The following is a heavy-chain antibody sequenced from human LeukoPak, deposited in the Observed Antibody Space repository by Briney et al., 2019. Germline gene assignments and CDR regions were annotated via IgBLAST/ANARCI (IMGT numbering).Heavy chain of an antibody. D-gene: IGHD3-22*01. V-gene: IGHV3-53*01. Sequence: GGSLRLSCAASGFIVSNNYMSWVRQAPGKGLEWVSVIYSGGSTYYADSVKGRFTISRDNSKNTVYLQMNSLRAEDTAVYYCARYYCDSSGYPYYFDYWGQGTLVTVSS. J-gene: IGHJ4*02. CDR2: IYSGGST. CDR3: ARYYCDSSGYPYYFDY. CDR1: GFIVSNNY.